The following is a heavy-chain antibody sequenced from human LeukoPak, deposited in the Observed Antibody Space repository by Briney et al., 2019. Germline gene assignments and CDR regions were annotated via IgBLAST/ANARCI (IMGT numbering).Heavy chain of an antibody. D-gene: IGHD3-10*01. J-gene: IGHJ6*03. CDR3: ARAPMVRGVIRYYYYYMDV. Sequence: GGSLRLSCAASGFTFSSYSMNWVRQAPGKGLEWVSYISSSSSTIYYADSVKGRFTISRDNSKNTLYLQMNSLRAEDTAVYYCARAPMVRGVIRYYYYYMDVWGKGTTVTVSS. CDR1: GFTFSSYS. V-gene: IGHV3-48*01. CDR2: ISSSSSTI.